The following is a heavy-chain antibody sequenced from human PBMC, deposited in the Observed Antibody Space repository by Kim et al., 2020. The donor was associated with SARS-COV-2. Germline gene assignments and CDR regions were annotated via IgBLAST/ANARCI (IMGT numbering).Heavy chain of an antibody. CDR1: GFTFSSYW. J-gene: IGHJ4*02. V-gene: IGHV3-7*01. Sequence: GGSLRLSCAASGFTFSSYWMTWVRQGPGKGLEWVGNIKQNGSETYYMDSVKGRFTISRDNAKNSLYLQMNSLRAEDTAVYYCMSGRAGDYWGQGTLVTVSS. CDR3: MSGRAGDY. CDR2: IKQNGSET.